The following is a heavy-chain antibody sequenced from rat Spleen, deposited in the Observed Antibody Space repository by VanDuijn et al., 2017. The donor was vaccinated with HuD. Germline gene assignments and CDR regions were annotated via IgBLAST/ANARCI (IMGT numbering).Heavy chain of an antibody. V-gene: IGHV1-43*01. Sequence: QVQLQQSGAELAKPGSSVKISCKASGYTFTSYYISWIKQTTGQGLEYIGYINTGSGGTNYNEKFKGKATLTVDKSSSTAFMQLSSLTPDDSAVYYCARSYGSYYSPYWYFDFWGPGTMVTVSS. CDR3: ARSYGSYYSPYWYFDF. D-gene: IGHD1-12*02. J-gene: IGHJ1*01. CDR1: GYTFTSYY. CDR2: INTGSGGT.